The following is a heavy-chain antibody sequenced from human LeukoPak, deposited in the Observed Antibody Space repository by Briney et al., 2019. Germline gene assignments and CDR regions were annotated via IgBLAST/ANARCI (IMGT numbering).Heavy chain of an antibody. CDR1: GFTFSSYA. CDR2: ISSSSSYI. V-gene: IGHV3-21*01. CDR3: ARVGSVSDAFDI. J-gene: IGHJ3*02. Sequence: GGSLRLSCAASGFTFSSYAMSWVRQAPGKGLEWVSSISSSSSYIYYADSVKGRFTISRDNAKNSLYLQMNSLRAEDTAVYYCARVGSVSDAFDIWGQGTMVTVSS. D-gene: IGHD1-14*01.